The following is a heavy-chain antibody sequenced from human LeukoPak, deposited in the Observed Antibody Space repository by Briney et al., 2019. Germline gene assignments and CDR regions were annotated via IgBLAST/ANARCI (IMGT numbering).Heavy chain of an antibody. Sequence: PSETLSLTCAVYGGSFSGYYWSWIRQPPGKGLEWIGEINHSGSTNYNPSLKSRVTISVDTSKNQFSLKLRSVTAADTAVYYCASPGYCSSTSCSNWFDSWGQEPWSPSPQ. CDR2: INHSGST. CDR1: GGSFSGYY. D-gene: IGHD2-2*01. V-gene: IGHV4-34*01. J-gene: IGHJ5*01. CDR3: ASPGYCSSTSCSNWFDS.